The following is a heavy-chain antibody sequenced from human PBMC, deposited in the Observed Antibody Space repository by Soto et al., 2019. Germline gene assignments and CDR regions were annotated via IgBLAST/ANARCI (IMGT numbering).Heavy chain of an antibody. Sequence: GASVKVSCKASGGTFSSYAISWVRQAPGQGLEWMGGIIPIFGTANYAQKFQGRVTITADESTSTAYMELSSLRSEDTAVYYCARNTGITGTQSAAFDFWGRGTLVTVSS. CDR3: ARNTGITGTQSAAFDF. J-gene: IGHJ3*01. V-gene: IGHV1-69*13. CDR2: IIPIFGTA. D-gene: IGHD1-20*01. CDR1: GGTFSSYA.